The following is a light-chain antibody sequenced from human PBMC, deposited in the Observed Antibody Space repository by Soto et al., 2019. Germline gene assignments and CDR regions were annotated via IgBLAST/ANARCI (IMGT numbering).Light chain of an antibody. V-gene: IGLV2-14*01. Sequence: QSVLTQPASVSGSPGQSITISCTGTSSDIGGYNYVSWFQQHPGKAPKLILYEFIHRPSGVSNRFSGSKSGNTASLTISGLQAEDEADYYCSSYTVSSTWVFGGGTKVTVL. J-gene: IGLJ3*02. CDR2: EFI. CDR3: SSYTVSSTWV. CDR1: SSDIGGYNY.